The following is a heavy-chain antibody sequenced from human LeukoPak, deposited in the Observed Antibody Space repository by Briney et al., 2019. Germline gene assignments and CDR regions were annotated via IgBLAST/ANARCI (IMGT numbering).Heavy chain of an antibody. CDR3: ARAYSYGYGPLDY. CDR2: ISTDNGNT. V-gene: IGHV1-18*04. CDR1: GYSFTSYG. Sequence: GASVKVSCKSSGYSFTSYGINWVRQAPGQGLEWMGWISTDNGNTDYAQNLQGRVTMTTDTSTSTAYMEVRSLRSDDTAVYYCARAYSYGYGPLDYWGQGTLVTVSP. D-gene: IGHD5-18*01. J-gene: IGHJ4*02.